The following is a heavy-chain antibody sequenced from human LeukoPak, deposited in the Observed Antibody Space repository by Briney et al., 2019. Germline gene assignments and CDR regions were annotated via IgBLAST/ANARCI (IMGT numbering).Heavy chain of an antibody. J-gene: IGHJ4*02. CDR1: GFTFDDYA. D-gene: IGHD5-24*01. V-gene: IGHV3-9*03. Sequence: GGSLRLSCAASGFTFDDYAMHWVRQAPGKGLEWVSGISWNSGSIGYADSVKGRFTSSRDNAKNSLYLQMNSLRAEDMALYYCAKSSGGDGYNSDFDYWGQGTLVTVSS. CDR2: ISWNSGSI. CDR3: AKSSGGDGYNSDFDY.